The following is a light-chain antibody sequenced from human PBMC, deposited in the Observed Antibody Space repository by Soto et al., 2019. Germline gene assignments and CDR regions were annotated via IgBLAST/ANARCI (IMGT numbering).Light chain of an antibody. Sequence: QSALTQPPSASGTPGQRVTISCSGSSSNFGSNYVYWYQQLPGTAPKLLIYRNNQRPSGVPDRFSGSKSGTSASLAISGLRSEDEADYYCPAWDDSLSGPYVFGTGTKVTVL. CDR3: PAWDDSLSGPYV. V-gene: IGLV1-47*01. J-gene: IGLJ1*01. CDR2: RNN. CDR1: SSNFGSNY.